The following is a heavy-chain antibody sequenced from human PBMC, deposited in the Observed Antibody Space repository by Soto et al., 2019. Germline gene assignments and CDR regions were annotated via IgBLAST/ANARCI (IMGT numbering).Heavy chain of an antibody. CDR1: GFIFSSYA. Sequence: EVQLLESGGGLVQPGGSLRLSCAASGFIFSSYAMNWVRQAPGKGLDWVSGISGRGDTIHYADSVKGRFTISRDNAQNILYLQMNSLRAEDTAVYYCAKHRYCSGECSEGFANWLQRTLVIVSS. J-gene: IGHJ4*02. CDR3: AKHRYCSGECSEGFAN. D-gene: IGHD2-15*01. V-gene: IGHV3-23*01. CDR2: ISGRGDTI.